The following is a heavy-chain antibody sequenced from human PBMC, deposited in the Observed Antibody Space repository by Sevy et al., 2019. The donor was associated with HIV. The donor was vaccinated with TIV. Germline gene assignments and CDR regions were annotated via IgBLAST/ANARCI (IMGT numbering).Heavy chain of an antibody. D-gene: IGHD5-18*01. CDR2: IKSKTDGGTT. CDR1: GFTFSNAW. J-gene: IGHJ4*02. CDR3: TTESWDTAMVSTLFDY. V-gene: IGHV3-15*01. Sequence: GGSLRLSCAASGFTFSNAWMSWVRQAPGKGLEWVGRIKSKTDGGTTDYAAPVKGRFTISRDDSKNTLYLQMNSLKTEDTAVYYCTTESWDTAMVSTLFDYWGQGTLVTVSS.